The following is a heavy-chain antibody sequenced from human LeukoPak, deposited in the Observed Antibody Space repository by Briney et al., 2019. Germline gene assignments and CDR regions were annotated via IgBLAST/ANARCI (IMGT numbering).Heavy chain of an antibody. CDR1: GFTVSSNY. D-gene: IGHD3-22*01. V-gene: IGHV3-66*02. J-gene: IGHJ4*02. Sequence: PGGSLRLSCAASGFTVSSNYMSWVRQAPGKGLEWVSVIYSGGSTYYADSVKGRFTISRDNSKNTLYLQMNSLRAEDTAVYYCARSLYYYDSSGYSSSTNPSSNWGQGTLVTVSS. CDR3: ARSLYYYDSSGYSSSTNPSSN. CDR2: IYSGGST.